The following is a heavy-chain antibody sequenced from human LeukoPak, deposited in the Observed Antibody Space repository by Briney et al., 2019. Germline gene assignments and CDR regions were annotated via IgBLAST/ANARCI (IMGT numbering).Heavy chain of an antibody. CDR2: INKDATIT. CDR3: ARSGIGRGFDI. V-gene: IGHV3-74*03. Sequence: GGSLRLSCAASAFSINNFWVHWVRHGPGKGLEWVSRINKDATITTYADSVKGRFTVSRDNVKNMVYLDMNGLRGDDTAVYYCARSGIGRGFDIWGQGATVTVSS. D-gene: IGHD2/OR15-2a*01. J-gene: IGHJ3*02. CDR1: AFSINNFW.